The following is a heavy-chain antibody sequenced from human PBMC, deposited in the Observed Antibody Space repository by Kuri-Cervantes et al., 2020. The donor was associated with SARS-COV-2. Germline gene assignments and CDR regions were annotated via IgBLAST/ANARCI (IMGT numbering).Heavy chain of an antibody. CDR1: GGSISSYY. CDR2: IYYSGST. D-gene: IGHD6-13*01. Sequence: GSLRLSCTVSGGSISSYYWSWIRQPPGKGLEWIGYIYYSGSTNYNPSLKSRVTISVDTSKNQFSLKLSSVTAADTAVYYCARDNFGSSWNNDAFDIWGQGTMVTVSS. V-gene: IGHV4-4*08. J-gene: IGHJ3*02. CDR3: ARDNFGSSWNNDAFDI.